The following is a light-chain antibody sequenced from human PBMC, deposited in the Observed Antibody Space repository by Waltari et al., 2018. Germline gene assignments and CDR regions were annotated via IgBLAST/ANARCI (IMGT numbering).Light chain of an antibody. V-gene: IGKV3-11*01. CDR2: DAS. CDR3: QQRGNWPSGYT. CDR1: QSVSTD. J-gene: IGKJ2*01. Sequence: EIVLTQSPATLSLSPGETATLSCRAIQSVSTDLTCYQQKPGQAPRLLIYDASRRATGIPARFSGSGSGTDFTLTISSLEPEDFAVYYCQQRGNWPSGYTFGQGTKLEIK.